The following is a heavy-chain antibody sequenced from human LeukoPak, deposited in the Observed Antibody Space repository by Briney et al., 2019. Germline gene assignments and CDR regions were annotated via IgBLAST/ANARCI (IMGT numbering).Heavy chain of an antibody. CDR3: ARAATTMIVASDY. CDR2: ISGSRSTV. J-gene: IGHJ4*02. D-gene: IGHD3-22*01. V-gene: IGHV3-48*01. Sequence: GGSLRLSCAASGFTFSDHGMHWFRQAPGKGLEWVSYISGSRSTVYYADSVKGRFTISRENAKNSLYLQMNSLRAEDTAMYYCARAATTMIVASDYWGQGTLVTVSS. CDR1: GFTFSDHG.